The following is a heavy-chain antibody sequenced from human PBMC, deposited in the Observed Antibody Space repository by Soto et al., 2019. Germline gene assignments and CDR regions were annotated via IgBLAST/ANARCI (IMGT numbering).Heavy chain of an antibody. CDR3: AREMTIFGVAPGGGVDV. J-gene: IGHJ6*02. D-gene: IGHD3-3*01. V-gene: IGHV4-30-2*01. CDR1: GGSISTSDYS. Sequence: QLQLQESGSGLVQPSQTLSLTCTASGGSISTSDYSWTWIRQPPGGGLEWIGSIYQTGRTYVIPSLKSRVTMSLDKSKSQFSLNLTSVTAADTALYYCAREMTIFGVAPGGGVDVWGQGTTVTVSS. CDR2: IYQTGRT.